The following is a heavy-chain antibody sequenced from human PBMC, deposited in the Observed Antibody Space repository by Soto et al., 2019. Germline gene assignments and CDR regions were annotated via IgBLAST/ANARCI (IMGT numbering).Heavy chain of an antibody. CDR2: IYSGGST. D-gene: IGHD3-10*01. V-gene: IGHV3-66*01. CDR1: GFTVSSNY. J-gene: IGHJ6*02. CDR3: ASATYGSGSYYNGGNYYYYYGMDV. Sequence: GGSLRLSCAASGFTVSSNYMSWVRQAPGKGLEWVSVIYSGGSTYYADSVKGRFTISRDNSKNTLYLQMNSLRAEDTAVYYCASATYGSGSYYNGGNYYYYYGMDVWGQGTTVTVSS.